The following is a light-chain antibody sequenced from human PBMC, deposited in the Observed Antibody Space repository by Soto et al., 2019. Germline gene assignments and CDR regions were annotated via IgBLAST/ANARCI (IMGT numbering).Light chain of an antibody. CDR3: QQYNRTWT. V-gene: IGKV1-5*03. CDR1: QSISSW. Sequence: DIQMTQSPSTLSASVGDRVTITCRASQSISSWLAWYQQKPGKAPKLLIYKASSLESGVPSRFSGSGSGTEFTLTISSLQPDDFATYYCQQYNRTWTFGQGTKVDI. J-gene: IGKJ1*01. CDR2: KAS.